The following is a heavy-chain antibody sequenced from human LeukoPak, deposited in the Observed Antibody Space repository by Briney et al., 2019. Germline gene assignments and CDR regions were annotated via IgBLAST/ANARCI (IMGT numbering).Heavy chain of an antibody. J-gene: IGHJ6*03. CDR1: GYTFTGYY. CDR2: INPNSGGT. Sequence: ASVKVSCKASGYTFTGYYMHWVGQAPGQGLEWMGWINPNSGGTNYAQKFQGRVTMTRDTSISTAYMELSRLRSDDTAVYYCARLHGSGSYYQDYYYYMDVWGKGTTVTISS. V-gene: IGHV1-2*02. CDR3: ARLHGSGSYYQDYYYYMDV. D-gene: IGHD3-10*01.